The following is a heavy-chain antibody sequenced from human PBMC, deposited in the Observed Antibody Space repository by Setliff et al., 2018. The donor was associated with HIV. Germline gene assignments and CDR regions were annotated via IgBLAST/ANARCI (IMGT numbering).Heavy chain of an antibody. V-gene: IGHV1-18*01. CDR3: ARHDGLRSVHGAFDI. Sequence: ASVKVSCKTSGYTFTAYDITWVRQAPGQGLEWMGSISAYNGNAKYAQKFQGRVTMTTETSTSTAYMELRSLRTDDTAVYYCARHDGLRSVHGAFDIWGQGTMVTVSS. CDR2: ISAYNGNA. CDR1: GYTFTAYD. D-gene: IGHD4-17*01. J-gene: IGHJ3*02.